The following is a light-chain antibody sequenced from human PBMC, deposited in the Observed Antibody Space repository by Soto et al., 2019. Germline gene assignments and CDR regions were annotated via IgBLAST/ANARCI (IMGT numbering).Light chain of an antibody. V-gene: IGLV8-61*01. CDR1: SGSVSTRYD. Sequence: QTVVTQEPSFSVSPGRTVTLTCGLSSGSVSTRYDPSWYQQTPGQAPRTLIHSTNTRSSGVPDRFSGSILGNKAALTITGAQADDESDYYCVLYMGSGIWVFGGGTKLTVL. CDR3: VLYMGSGIWV. J-gene: IGLJ3*02. CDR2: STN.